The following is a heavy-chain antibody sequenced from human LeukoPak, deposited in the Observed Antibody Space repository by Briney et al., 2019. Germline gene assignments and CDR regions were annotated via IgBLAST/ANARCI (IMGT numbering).Heavy chain of an antibody. J-gene: IGHJ3*02. Sequence: AASVKDSCKASDYTFTSYGISWVRQAPGQGLGWMGGFDPEDGETIYVQKLQGRVTMTEDTSTDTAYMELSSLRSEDAAVYYCATAKYSSGWYGAFDIWGQGTMVTVSS. CDR2: FDPEDGET. CDR1: DYTFTSYG. D-gene: IGHD6-19*01. V-gene: IGHV1-24*01. CDR3: ATAKYSSGWYGAFDI.